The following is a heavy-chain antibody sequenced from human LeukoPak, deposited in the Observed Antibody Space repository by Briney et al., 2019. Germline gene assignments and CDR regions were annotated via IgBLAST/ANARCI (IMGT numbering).Heavy chain of an antibody. CDR1: GFTFSSSA. CDR3: ARVGVTTVNYRDDY. CDR2: IYSGGST. Sequence: GGSLRLSCAASGFTFSSSAMSWVRQAPGKGLEWVSVIYSGGSTYYADSVKGRFTISRDNSKNTLYLQMNSLRAEDTAVYYCARVGVTTVNYRDDYWGQGTLVTVSS. J-gene: IGHJ4*02. D-gene: IGHD4-17*01. V-gene: IGHV3-53*01.